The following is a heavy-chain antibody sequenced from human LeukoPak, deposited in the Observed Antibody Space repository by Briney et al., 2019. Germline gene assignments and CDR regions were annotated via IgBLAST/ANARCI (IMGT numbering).Heavy chain of an antibody. CDR1: GGTFSSYA. J-gene: IGHJ6*02. CDR2: IIPIFGTA. Sequence: GASVKVSCKASGGTFSSYAISWVRQAPGQGLEWMGGIIPIFGTANYAQKFQGRVTITADESTSTAYMELSSLRFEDTAVYYCAREWGAYSSSPEFNYYYGMDVWGQGTTVTVSS. V-gene: IGHV1-69*13. D-gene: IGHD6-6*01. CDR3: AREWGAYSSSPEFNYYYGMDV.